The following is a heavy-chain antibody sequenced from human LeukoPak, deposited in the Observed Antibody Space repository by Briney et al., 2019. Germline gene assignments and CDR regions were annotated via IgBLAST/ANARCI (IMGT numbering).Heavy chain of an antibody. Sequence: GGSLRLSCATSGFIFSSDSMIWVRQAPGKGLEWVSSISSTGAYIYYADSLKGRFTISRDNAKNSLYLQMNSLRAEDTAVYYCARYGYGSGSLMDYWGQGTLVTVSS. D-gene: IGHD3-10*01. CDR3: ARYGYGSGSLMDY. J-gene: IGHJ4*02. CDR2: ISSTGAYI. V-gene: IGHV3-21*01. CDR1: GFIFSSDS.